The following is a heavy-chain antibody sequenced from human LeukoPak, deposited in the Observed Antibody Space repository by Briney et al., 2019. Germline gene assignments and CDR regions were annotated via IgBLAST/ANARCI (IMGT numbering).Heavy chain of an antibody. CDR1: GFTFSDHF. V-gene: IGHV3-72*01. CDR3: NNREF. Sequence: PGGSLRLSCVVSGFTFSDHFIDWVRQAPGKGLEWVGRTKDKANGYTIEYAASVKGRFVISRDDSRNSLHLQMNSLRTEDTAVYYCNNREFWGQGTLVTVSS. D-gene: IGHD3-10*01. J-gene: IGHJ4*02. CDR2: TKDKANGYTI.